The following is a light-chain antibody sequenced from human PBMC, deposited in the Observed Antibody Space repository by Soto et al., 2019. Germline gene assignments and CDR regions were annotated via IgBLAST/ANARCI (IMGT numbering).Light chain of an antibody. CDR3: AVWDDSLNGPV. CDR1: SSNIGSNT. CDR2: STR. V-gene: IGLV1-44*01. Sequence: QSALTQPPSASGTPGQRVTISCSGSSSNIGSNTVNWYQQLPGTAPKLLISSTRQRPSGVPDRFSGSKSGTSASLAISGLQSEDEADYYCAVWDDSLNGPVFGGGTKVTVL. J-gene: IGLJ2*01.